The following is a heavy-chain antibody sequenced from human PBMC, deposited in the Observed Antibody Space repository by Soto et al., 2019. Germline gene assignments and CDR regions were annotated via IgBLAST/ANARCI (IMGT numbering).Heavy chain of an antibody. V-gene: IGHV3-30*18. CDR1: GFTFSNYA. CDR2: ISYDATNK. J-gene: IGHJ4*02. D-gene: IGHD1-7*01. Sequence: PGGSLRLSCAASGFTFSNYAMHWVRHAPGKGLEWVAFISYDATNKFYADSVRGRFTISRDNFKNTLYLQMDSLRAEDSAVYYCAKVSITYNWNYGYFFDYWGQGTLVTVSS. CDR3: AKVSITYNWNYGYFFDY.